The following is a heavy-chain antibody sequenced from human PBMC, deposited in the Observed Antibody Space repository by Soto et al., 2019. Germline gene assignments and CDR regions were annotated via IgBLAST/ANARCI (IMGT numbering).Heavy chain of an antibody. Sequence: SGPTLVNPTQTLTLTCTFSAFSLSTGGVGVGWIRQPPGKGLEWLGYIYYSGTTNYNPPLKSRITISVDTSGNQFSLKLSSVTAADTAVYFCARTYCTTTACQAHGIDVWGQGTTVTVSS. V-gene: IGHV4-61*08. CDR2: IYYSGTT. D-gene: IGHD4-4*01. J-gene: IGHJ6*02. CDR1: AFSLSTGGVG. CDR3: ARTYCTTTACQAHGIDV.